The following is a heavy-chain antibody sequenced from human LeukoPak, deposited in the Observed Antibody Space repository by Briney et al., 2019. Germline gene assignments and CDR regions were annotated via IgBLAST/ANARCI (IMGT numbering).Heavy chain of an antibody. J-gene: IGHJ4*02. CDR3: ARGGHGGDCYLY. Sequence: GGSLRLSCAASGYTFSSYPMSWVRQAPGKGLECVARISADGSTIHYADSVRGRVTISRDNSKNTLYLQMNTLRPEDTAVYYCARGGHGGDCYLYWGQGTLVTVSS. CDR1: GYTFSSYP. V-gene: IGHV3-30*04. CDR2: ISADGSTI. D-gene: IGHD2-21*02.